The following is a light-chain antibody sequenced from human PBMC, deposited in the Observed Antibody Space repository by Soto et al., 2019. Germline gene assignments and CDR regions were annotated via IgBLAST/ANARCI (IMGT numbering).Light chain of an antibody. J-gene: IGKJ2*01. CDR1: QSVSSSY. CDR3: QQYGSPPVT. V-gene: IGKV3-20*01. Sequence: EIVLTQSPGTLSLSPGERATLSCRASQSVSSSYLAWYQQKPGQAPRLLIYGASSRATGIPDRFSGSGSGTDFTVTISRLEPEDFAVYYCQQYGSPPVTFGQGTKLEIK. CDR2: GAS.